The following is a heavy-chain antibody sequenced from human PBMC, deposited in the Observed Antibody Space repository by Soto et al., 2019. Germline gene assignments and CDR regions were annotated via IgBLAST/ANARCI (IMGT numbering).Heavy chain of an antibody. J-gene: IGHJ6*02. CDR3: AGAAMVFEYYYYCMDV. V-gene: IGHV1-69*12. CDR1: GGTFSSYA. CDR2: VIPIFGTA. D-gene: IGHD5-18*01. Sequence: QVQLGQSGAEVKKPGSSVKVSCKASGGTFSSYAISWVRQAPGQGLEWMGGVIPIFGTANYAQKFPGRVRITADESTSTAYMELSSLRSEDTAVYYCAGAAMVFEYYYYCMDVWGQGTTVTVSS.